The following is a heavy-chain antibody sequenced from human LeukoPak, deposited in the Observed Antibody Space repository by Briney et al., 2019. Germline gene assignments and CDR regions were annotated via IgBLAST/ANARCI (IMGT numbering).Heavy chain of an antibody. D-gene: IGHD5-18*01. Sequence: GESLKISCKGSGYSFTSYWIGWVRQMPGKGLEWMGIIYPGDSETRYSPSFQGQVTISADKSISTAYLQWSSLKASDTAMYYCATGVEYSLLTFDYWGQGTLVTVSS. CDR3: ATGVEYSLLTFDY. CDR1: GYSFTSYW. CDR2: IYPGDSET. J-gene: IGHJ4*02. V-gene: IGHV5-51*01.